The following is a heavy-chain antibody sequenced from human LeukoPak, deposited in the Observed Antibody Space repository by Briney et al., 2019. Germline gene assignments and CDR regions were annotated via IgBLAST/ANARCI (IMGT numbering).Heavy chain of an antibody. V-gene: IGHV4-39*01. J-gene: IGHJ5*02. CDR1: GGSISSSSYY. Sequence: TSETLSLTCTVSGGSISSSSYYWGWIRQPPGKGLEWIGSIYYSGSTYYNPSLKSRVTISVDTSKNQFSLKLSSVTAADTAVYYCARHRPFTSRFDPWGQGTLVTVSS. CDR2: IYYSGST. D-gene: IGHD3-16*01. CDR3: ARHRPFTSRFDP.